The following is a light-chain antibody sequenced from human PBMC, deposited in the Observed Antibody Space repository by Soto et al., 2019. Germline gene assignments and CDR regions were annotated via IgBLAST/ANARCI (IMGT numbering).Light chain of an antibody. V-gene: IGKV1-39*01. J-gene: IGKJ1*01. CDR3: QHLNSYPT. CDR1: QSISSY. Sequence: DIQMTQSPSSLSASVGDRVTITCRASQSISSYLNWYQQKPGIAPKLLIYVASSLQSGVPSRFSGSGSGTDFTLTISSLQPEDFATYYCQHLNSYPTFGQGTKVEIK. CDR2: VAS.